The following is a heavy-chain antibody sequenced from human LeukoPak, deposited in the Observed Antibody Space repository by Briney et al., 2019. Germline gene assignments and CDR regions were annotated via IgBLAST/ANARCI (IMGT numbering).Heavy chain of an antibody. V-gene: IGHV1-69*13. CDR2: IIPIFGTA. Sequence: GASVKVSCKASGGTFSSYAISWVRQAPGQGLEWMGGIIPIFGTANYAQKFQGRVTITADESTSTAYMELSSLRSEDTAVYYCAREYKVGATFDYWGQGTLVTVSS. CDR3: AREYKVGATFDY. D-gene: IGHD1-26*01. J-gene: IGHJ4*02. CDR1: GGTFSSYA.